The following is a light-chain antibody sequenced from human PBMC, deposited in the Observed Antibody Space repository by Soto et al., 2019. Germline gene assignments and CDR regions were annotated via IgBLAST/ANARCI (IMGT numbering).Light chain of an antibody. CDR3: LQDYNFPLT. CDR1: QGIKND. CDR2: AAS. V-gene: IGKV1-6*01. J-gene: IGKJ4*01. Sequence: AIQMTQSPSSLSASVGDRVTITCRASQGIKNDLGWFQQKPGKAPKLLIYAASSLQSGVPSRFSGSGSGTDFTLTISSLQPEEFATYYCLQDYNFPLTFGGGTKGEIK.